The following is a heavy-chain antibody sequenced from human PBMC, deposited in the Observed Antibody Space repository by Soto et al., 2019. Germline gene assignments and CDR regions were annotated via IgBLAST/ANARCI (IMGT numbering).Heavy chain of an antibody. Sequence: EVQLVESGGGLVKPGGSLRLSCAASAFTFSSYSMNWVRQAPGKGLEWLSSISSSSTYIYNADSVKGRFTISRDNAKNSLYLQMNSLRAEDTAVYYCARDGGGASYYYYYMDVWGKGTTVTVSS. D-gene: IGHD3-3*01. CDR3: ARDGGGASYYYYYMDV. CDR1: AFTFSSYS. CDR2: ISSSSTYI. V-gene: IGHV3-21*01. J-gene: IGHJ6*03.